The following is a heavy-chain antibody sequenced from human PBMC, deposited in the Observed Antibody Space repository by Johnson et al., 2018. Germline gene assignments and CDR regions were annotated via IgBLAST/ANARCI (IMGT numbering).Heavy chain of an antibody. Sequence: QVQLVQSGGGVVQPGRSLRLSCAASGFTFSSYGMHWVRQAPGKGLEWMAAISYDGSNKYYADLVKGRFTISRDNSKNTLYLQLNSLKAEDTAVYYCAKYHYYDSTVIDYWGPGTLVTVSS. J-gene: IGHJ4*02. CDR3: AKYHYYDSTVIDY. CDR2: ISYDGSNK. D-gene: IGHD3-22*01. V-gene: IGHV3-30*18. CDR1: GFTFSSYG.